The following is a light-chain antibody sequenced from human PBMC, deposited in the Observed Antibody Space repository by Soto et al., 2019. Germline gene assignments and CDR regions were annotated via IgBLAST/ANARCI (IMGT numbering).Light chain of an antibody. CDR2: EVS. V-gene: IGLV2-23*02. CDR1: SSDVGSYNL. J-gene: IGLJ2*01. Sequence: QSVLTQPASVSGSPGQSITISCTGTSSDVGSYNLVSWYQQYPGKAPKFIIYEVSKRPSGVSNRFSGSKSGNTASLTISGIQAEDEADYYCCSYAGSTTHVVFGGGTKLTVL. CDR3: CSYAGSTTHVV.